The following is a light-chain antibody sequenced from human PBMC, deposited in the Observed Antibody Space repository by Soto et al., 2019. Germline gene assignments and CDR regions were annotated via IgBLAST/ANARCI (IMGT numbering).Light chain of an antibody. CDR3: CSYAGPGTYV. Sequence: QPASVSGSPGQSITISCTGTSSDVGSYNLVSWYQQHPGKAPKLMIYEGSKRPSGVSNRFSGSKSGNTASLTISGLQAEDEADYYCCSYAGPGTYVFGTGTKLTVL. J-gene: IGLJ1*01. CDR2: EGS. V-gene: IGLV2-23*01. CDR1: SSDVGSYNL.